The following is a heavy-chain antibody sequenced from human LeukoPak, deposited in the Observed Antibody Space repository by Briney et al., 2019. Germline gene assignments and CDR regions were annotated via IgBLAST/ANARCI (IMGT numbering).Heavy chain of an antibody. CDR1: GYTFTGYY. V-gene: IGHV1-2*06. CDR2: INPNSGGT. Sequence: GASVKVSCKASGYTFTGYYMHWVRQAPGQGLEWMGRINPNSGGTNYAQKFQGRVTMTRDTSISTAYMELSRLRSDDTAVYYCAREYYDILTGYYCFDYWGQGTLVTASS. D-gene: IGHD3-9*01. CDR3: AREYYDILTGYYCFDY. J-gene: IGHJ4*02.